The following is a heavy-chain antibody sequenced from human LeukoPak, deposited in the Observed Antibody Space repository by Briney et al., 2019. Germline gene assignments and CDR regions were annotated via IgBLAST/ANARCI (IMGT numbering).Heavy chain of an antibody. CDR1: GGSISSYY. CDR2: IYTSGNT. D-gene: IGHD4-17*01. J-gene: IGHJ6*02. Sequence: SETLSLNCTVSGGSISSYYWSWIRQPAGKGLEWIGRIYTSGNTNYNPSLKSRVTMSVDTSKNQFSLKLSSVTAADTAVYYCARMTTVPANHYYYYGMDVWAKGPRSPSP. CDR3: ARMTTVPANHYYYYGMDV. V-gene: IGHV4-4*07.